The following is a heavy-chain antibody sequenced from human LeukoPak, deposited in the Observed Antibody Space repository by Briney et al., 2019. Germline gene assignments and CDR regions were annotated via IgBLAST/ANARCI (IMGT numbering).Heavy chain of an antibody. V-gene: IGHV3-15*01. CDR2: IKSKTDGGTT. J-gene: IGHJ4*02. CDR3: TTENVLMGYVMANFVY. Sequence: GGSLRLSCAASGFTFLNAWMSSVRQAPGKGLEWVGRIKSKTDGGTTDYAAPVKGRFTISRDESKNTLFLQMNSLKTEDTAVYEYTTENVLMGYVMANFVYWGQGTLVTVSS. CDR1: GFTFLNAW. D-gene: IGHD2-8*01.